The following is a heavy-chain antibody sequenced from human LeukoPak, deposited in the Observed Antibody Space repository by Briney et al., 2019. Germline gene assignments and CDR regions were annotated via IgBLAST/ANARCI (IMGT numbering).Heavy chain of an antibody. CDR3: ARARRNWFDP. Sequence: ASVNVSCKASGYTFTGYYMHWLRQAPGQGLEWMGWINPNSGGTNYAQKFQGRVTMTRDTSISTAYMELSRLRSDDTAAYYCARARRNWFDPWGQGTLVTVSS. CDR1: GYTFTGYY. CDR2: INPNSGGT. J-gene: IGHJ5*02. V-gene: IGHV1-2*02.